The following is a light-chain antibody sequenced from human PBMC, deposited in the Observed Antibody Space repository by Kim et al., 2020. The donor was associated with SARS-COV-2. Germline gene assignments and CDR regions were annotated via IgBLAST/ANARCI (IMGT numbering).Light chain of an antibody. CDR1: QSVRSSY. Sequence: LSPGERGTLSCSASQSVRSSYLAWYQQKPGQAPRLLIYGASSRATGIPDRFSGSGSGTDFTLTISRLEPEDCAVYYCQQYAMLPLTFGGGTKLEI. CDR2: GAS. V-gene: IGKV3-20*01. J-gene: IGKJ4*01. CDR3: QQYAMLPLT.